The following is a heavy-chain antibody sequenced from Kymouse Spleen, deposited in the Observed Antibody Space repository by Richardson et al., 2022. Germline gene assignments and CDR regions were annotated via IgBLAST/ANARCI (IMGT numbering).Heavy chain of an antibody. V-gene: IGHV4-34*01. Sequence: QVQLQQWGAGLLKPSETLSLTCAVYGGSFSGYYWSWIRQPPGKGLEWIGEINHSGSTNYNPSLKSRVTISVDTSKNQFSLKLSSVTAADTAVYYCARVITMVRGVIIYYYYGMDVWGQGTTVTVSS. CDR1: GGSFSGYY. CDR3: ARVITMVRGVIIYYYYGMDV. CDR2: INHSGST. D-gene: IGHD3-10*01. J-gene: IGHJ6*02.